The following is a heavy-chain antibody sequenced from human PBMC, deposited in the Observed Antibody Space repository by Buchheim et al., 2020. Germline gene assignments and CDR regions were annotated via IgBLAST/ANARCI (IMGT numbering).Heavy chain of an antibody. J-gene: IGHJ4*02. Sequence: EVQLVESGGDLVQPGGSLRLSCAASGFTFSTQWMSWVRQAPGKGLEWVANIKEDGSERNYVDSVKGRFTISRDNAKNSLYLLMNILRAEDTAVYYCAFGGTGVFEFWGQGTL. D-gene: IGHD3-16*01. CDR3: AFGGTGVFEF. V-gene: IGHV3-7*01. CDR2: IKEDGSER. CDR1: GFTFSTQW.